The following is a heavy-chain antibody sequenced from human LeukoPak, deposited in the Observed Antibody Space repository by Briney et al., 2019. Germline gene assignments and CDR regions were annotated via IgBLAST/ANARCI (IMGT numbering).Heavy chain of an antibody. V-gene: IGHV3-21*01. CDR1: GFTFSSYS. J-gene: IGHJ3*02. CDR2: ISSGSSYI. CDR3: ARVFSTYYYDSSGNEDAFDI. Sequence: GGSLRLSCAASGFTFSSYSMNWVRQAPGKGLEWVSSISSGSSYIYYADSVKGRFTISRDNAKNSLYLQMNSLRAEDTAVYYCARVFSTYYYDSSGNEDAFDIWGQGTMVTVSS. D-gene: IGHD3-22*01.